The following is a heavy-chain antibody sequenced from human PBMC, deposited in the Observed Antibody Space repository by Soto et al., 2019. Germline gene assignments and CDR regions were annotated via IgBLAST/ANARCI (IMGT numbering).Heavy chain of an antibody. V-gene: IGHV1-69*13. D-gene: IGHD6-13*01. Sequence: SVKVSCKASGGTFSSYRINWVRQAPGQGLEWVGGIVPIYRTADYAQKFQGRVTITADESARTSYMELRSLESQDTAVYYCVRDSGAKLSSSWGQGTLVTVSS. CDR2: IVPIYRTA. CDR3: VRDSGAKLSSS. J-gene: IGHJ4*02. CDR1: GGTFSSYR.